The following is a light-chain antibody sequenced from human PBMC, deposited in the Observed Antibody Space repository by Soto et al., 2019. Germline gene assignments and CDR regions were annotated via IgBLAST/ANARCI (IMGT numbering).Light chain of an antibody. J-gene: IGKJ4*01. V-gene: IGKV1-33*01. CDR2: DDS. Sequence: DIQMTQSPSSLSASVGDRVTITCQASQDIGNYLNWYQQKPGQAPKLLIYDDSNLETGVPPRFSGGGSGTDFTFTISSLQPEDIATYYCQQFENLPLTFGGGTKVEIK. CDR3: QQFENLPLT. CDR1: QDIGNY.